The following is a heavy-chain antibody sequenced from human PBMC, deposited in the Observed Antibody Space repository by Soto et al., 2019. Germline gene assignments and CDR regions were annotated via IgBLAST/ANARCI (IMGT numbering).Heavy chain of an antibody. V-gene: IGHV3-23*01. D-gene: IGHD4-17*01. Sequence: PGGSLRLSCAASGFTFTSYAMTWVRQAPGKGLEWVSGISGTGGSTYYADSMKGRFTISRDKSKNTLYLHVNSLRAEDTAVYYCARGSAYSDYDLEYWGQGTLVTVSS. J-gene: IGHJ4*02. CDR1: GFTFTSYA. CDR3: ARGSAYSDYDLEY. CDR2: ISGTGGST.